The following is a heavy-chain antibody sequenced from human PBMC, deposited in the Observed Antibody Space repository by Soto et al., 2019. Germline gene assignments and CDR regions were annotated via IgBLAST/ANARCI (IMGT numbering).Heavy chain of an antibody. J-gene: IGHJ4*02. Sequence: GGSLRPSCAASGFTFSSYAMSWVRQAPGKGLEWVSAISGSGGSTYYADSVKGRFTISRDNSKNTLYLQMNSLRAEDTAVYYCAKDKAEWFGELLTQYDYWGQGTLVTVSS. D-gene: IGHD3-10*01. CDR2: ISGSGGST. V-gene: IGHV3-23*01. CDR1: GFTFSSYA. CDR3: AKDKAEWFGELLTQYDY.